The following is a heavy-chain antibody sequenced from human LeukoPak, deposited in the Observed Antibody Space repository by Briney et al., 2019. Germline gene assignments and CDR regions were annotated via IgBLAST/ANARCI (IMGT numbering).Heavy chain of an antibody. J-gene: IGHJ4*02. D-gene: IGHD1-1*01. V-gene: IGHV3-53*01. CDR2: IYSGGST. Sequence: GGSLRLSCAASGFTFSSYGMHWVRQAPGKGLEWVSVIYSGGSTYYADSVKGRFTISRDNSKNTLYLQMNSLRAEDTAVYYCARDGKGTFDYWGQGTLVTVSS. CDR1: GFTFSSYG. CDR3: ARDGKGTFDY.